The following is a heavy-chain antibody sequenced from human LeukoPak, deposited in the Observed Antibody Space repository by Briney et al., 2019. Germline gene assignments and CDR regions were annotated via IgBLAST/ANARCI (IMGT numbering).Heavy chain of an antibody. CDR1: GNTFTGYY. CDR2: INPNSGDT. V-gene: IGHV1-2*02. CDR3: ARGQYSRRDAFDI. J-gene: IGHJ3*02. D-gene: IGHD5-18*01. Sequence: ASVKVSCKASGNTFTGYYMHWVRQAPGQGLEWMAWINPNSGDTNYPQKFQGRVTVTRETSISTAYMELSRLTSDDTAVYYCARGQYSRRDAFDIWGQGTTVTVSS.